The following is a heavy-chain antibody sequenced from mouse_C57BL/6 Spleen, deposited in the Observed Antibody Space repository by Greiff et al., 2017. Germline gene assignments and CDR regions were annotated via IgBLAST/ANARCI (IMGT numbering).Heavy chain of an antibody. J-gene: IGHJ3*01. Sequence: DVQLQESGPELVKPGASVKIPCKASGYTFTDYNMDWVKQSHGKSLEWIGDINPNNGGTIYNQKFKGKATLTVDKSSSTAYMELRSLTSEDTAVYYCARRTPSSKSFAWFAYWGQGTLVTVSA. D-gene: IGHD2-10*02. CDR1: GYTFTDYN. CDR2: INPNNGGT. V-gene: IGHV1-18*01. CDR3: ARRTPSSKSFAWFAY.